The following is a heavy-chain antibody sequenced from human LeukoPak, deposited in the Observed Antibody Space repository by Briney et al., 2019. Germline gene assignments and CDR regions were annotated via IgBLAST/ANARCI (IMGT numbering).Heavy chain of an antibody. CDR2: INPSGGST. CDR3: ARAYSSSWYDY. CDR1: GYTFTSYY. J-gene: IGHJ4*02. Sequence: GGSLRLSCAASGYTFTSYYMHWVRQAPGQGLEWMGIINPSGGSTSYAQKFQGRVTMTRDTSTSTVYMELSSLRSEDTAVYYCARAYSSSWYDYWGQGTLVTVSS. D-gene: IGHD6-13*01. V-gene: IGHV1-46*01.